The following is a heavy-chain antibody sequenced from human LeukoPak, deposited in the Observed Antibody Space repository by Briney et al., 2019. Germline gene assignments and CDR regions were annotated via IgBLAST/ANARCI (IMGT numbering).Heavy chain of an antibody. J-gene: IGHJ1*01. CDR1: GYTFTSYY. CDR2: INPSGGST. V-gene: IGHV1-46*01. D-gene: IGHD3-10*02. CDR3: ARGVFGELEKLMFQH. Sequence: ASVKVSCKASGYTFTSYYIHWVRQALGQGLEWMGIINPSGGSTSYPQKFQDRVTMTRDTSTSTVYMELSSLKSDDTAIYYCARGVFGELEKLMFQHWGQGTLVTVSS.